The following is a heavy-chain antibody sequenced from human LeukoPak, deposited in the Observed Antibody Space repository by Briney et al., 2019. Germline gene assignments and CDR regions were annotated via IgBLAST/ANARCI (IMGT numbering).Heavy chain of an antibody. D-gene: IGHD2-2*03. CDR3: AKDLDSVRNYGENWFDP. V-gene: IGHV3-23*01. Sequence: PGGSLRLSCAASGFTFSNYALSWVRQAPGKGLEWVSLISITSKTHYADSAKGRFTISRDNSKNTLYLQMNSLRVEDTAVYYCAKDLDSVRNYGENWFDPWGQGTLVTVSS. CDR2: ISITSKT. CDR1: GFTFSNYA. J-gene: IGHJ5*02.